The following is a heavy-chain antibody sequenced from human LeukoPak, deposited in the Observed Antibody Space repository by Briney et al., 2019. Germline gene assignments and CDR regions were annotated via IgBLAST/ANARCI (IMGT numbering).Heavy chain of an antibody. CDR1: GGSISSSSYY. Sequence: SETLSLICTVSGGSISSSSYYWGWIRQPPGKGLEWIGSIYHSGSTYYNPSLKSRVTISVDTSKNQFSLKLSSVTAADTAVYYCARQKIGDCSSTSCYTDYWGQGTLVTVSS. CDR2: IYHSGST. CDR3: ARQKIGDCSSTSCYTDY. J-gene: IGHJ4*02. V-gene: IGHV4-39*01. D-gene: IGHD2-2*02.